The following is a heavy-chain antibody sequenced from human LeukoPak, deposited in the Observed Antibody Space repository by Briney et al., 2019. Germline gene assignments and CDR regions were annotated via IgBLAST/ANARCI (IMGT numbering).Heavy chain of an antibody. Sequence: ASVKVSCKASGYTFTSYDINWVRQATGQGLEWMGWMNPNSGNTGYAQKLQGRVTMTRNTSISTAYMELSSLRSEDTAVYYCARGNYDYIRGSYRYTGLRYWGQGTLVTVSS. V-gene: IGHV1-8*01. CDR1: GYTFTSYD. J-gene: IGHJ4*02. CDR3: ARGNYDYIRGSYRYTGLRY. D-gene: IGHD3-16*02. CDR2: MNPNSGNT.